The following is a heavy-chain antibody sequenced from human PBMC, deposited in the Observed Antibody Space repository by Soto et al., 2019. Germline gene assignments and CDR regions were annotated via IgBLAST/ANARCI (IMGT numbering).Heavy chain of an antibody. Sequence: PGGSLRLSCAASGFTVSSNCMSWVRQAPGKGLEWVSVIYSGGSTYYADSVKGRFTISRDNSKNTLYLQMNSLRAGDTAVYYCARGFVGYSITRDPGGMDVWGQGTTVTVSS. D-gene: IGHD3-10*01. CDR1: GFTVSSNC. J-gene: IGHJ6*02. V-gene: IGHV3-53*01. CDR3: ARGFVGYSITRDPGGMDV. CDR2: IYSGGST.